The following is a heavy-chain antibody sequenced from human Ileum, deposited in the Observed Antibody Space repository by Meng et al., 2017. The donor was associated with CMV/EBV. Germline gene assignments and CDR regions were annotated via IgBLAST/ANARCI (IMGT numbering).Heavy chain of an antibody. CDR3: VRGGNGDGNWRYYFDY. D-gene: IGHD2-8*01. CDR2: TDSSGNT. J-gene: IGHJ4*02. Sequence: QVQLQQWGAELWKVSETLSLTCTVYSDSMTVYYWSWIRRPPGKGLEWIGYTDSSGNTNYNPSLESRVTISVDTSKNHFSLKLSSVTAADTAIYYCVRGGNGDGNWRYYFDYWGQGTLVTVSS. CDR1: SDSMTVYY. V-gene: IGHV4-59*13.